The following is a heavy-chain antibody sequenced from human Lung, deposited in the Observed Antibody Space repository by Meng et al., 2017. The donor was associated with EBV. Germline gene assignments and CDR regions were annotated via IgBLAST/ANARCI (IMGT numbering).Heavy chain of an antibody. J-gene: IGHJ4*02. Sequence: VPLLEAGPRQGRPSSILSSPCTGSGGSVDSCAYYWSWIRQRPGKGLGWIGYIYYSGSTFYTPSLKSRATLSVDTSKNQFSLKLNSVTAADTAVYYGARLRLVWMFDYWGQGALVTVSS. CDR2: IYYSGST. CDR3: ARLRLVWMFDY. CDR1: GGSVDSCAYY. V-gene: IGHV4-31*03. D-gene: IGHD6-19*01.